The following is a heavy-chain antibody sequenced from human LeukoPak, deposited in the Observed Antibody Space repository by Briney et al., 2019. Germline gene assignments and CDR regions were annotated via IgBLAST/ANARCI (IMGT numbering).Heavy chain of an antibody. CDR3: ATHDPLDY. J-gene: IGHJ4*02. CDR2: ISGDGGKT. V-gene: IGHV3-23*01. CDR1: GFIFSDYA. Sequence: PGGSLRLSCATSGFIFSDYAMTWVRQAPGKGLEWVSDISGDGGKTFNTDSVKGRFTISRDRSKNMLFLQLNSLQTEDTAVYYCATHDPLDYWGQGILVTVSS. D-gene: IGHD1-1*01.